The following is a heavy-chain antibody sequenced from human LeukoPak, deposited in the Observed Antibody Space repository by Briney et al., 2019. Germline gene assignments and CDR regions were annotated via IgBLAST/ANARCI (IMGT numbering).Heavy chain of an antibody. CDR3: AKDIADYYGSGSYNDY. Sequence: GGSLRLSCAASGFTFSSYAMSWVRQAPGKGLEWVSGISWNSGSIGYADSVKGRFTISRDNAKNSLYLQMNSLRAEDTALYYCAKDIADYYGSGSYNDYWGQGTLVTVSS. J-gene: IGHJ4*02. D-gene: IGHD3-10*01. V-gene: IGHV3-9*01. CDR2: ISWNSGSI. CDR1: GFTFSSYA.